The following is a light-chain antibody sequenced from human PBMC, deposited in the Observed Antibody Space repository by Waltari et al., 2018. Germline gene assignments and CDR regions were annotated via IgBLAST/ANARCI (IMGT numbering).Light chain of an antibody. V-gene: IGKV3-15*01. Sequence: EVVMTQSPATLSLSPGERATLSYMASPSITTNLAWYQHIPGHPPRPLIYDASTTATSVPARFCGSGSEKESTFYISRLQSEDFAVDYCQQYNRWPPSTFSQGTRLAIK. CDR2: DAS. J-gene: IGKJ5*01. CDR1: PSITTN. CDR3: QQYNRWPPST.